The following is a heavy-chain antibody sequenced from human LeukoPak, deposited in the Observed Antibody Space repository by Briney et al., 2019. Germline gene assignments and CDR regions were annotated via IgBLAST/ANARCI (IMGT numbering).Heavy chain of an antibody. D-gene: IGHD3-9*01. J-gene: IGHJ4*02. V-gene: IGHV5-51*01. CDR1: GYSFSNYW. CDR2: IWPGDSDT. CDR3: ARQYYDTLTGFYIHFDY. Sequence: GESLQISCKGSGYSFSNYWIGWVRQMPGKGLEWMGIIWPGDSDTRYSPSFQGHVTISVDKSISTTYLQWSSLKASDTAIYYCARQYYDTLTGFYIHFDYWGQGTLVTVSS.